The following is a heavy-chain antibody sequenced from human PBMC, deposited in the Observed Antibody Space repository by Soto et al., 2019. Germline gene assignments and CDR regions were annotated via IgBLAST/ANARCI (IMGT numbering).Heavy chain of an antibody. CDR1: GFTFSSSE. J-gene: IGHJ4*02. D-gene: IGHD6-13*01. Sequence: GGSLRLSCAASGFTFSSSEMNWVRQAPGKALEWVSSISSGGRAIHYADSVKGRFTISRDNANNSLYLQMNSLRAEDTAVYYCARRIAAAWGFDFWGQGTLVTVS. V-gene: IGHV3-48*03. CDR2: ISSGGRAI. CDR3: ARRIAAAWGFDF.